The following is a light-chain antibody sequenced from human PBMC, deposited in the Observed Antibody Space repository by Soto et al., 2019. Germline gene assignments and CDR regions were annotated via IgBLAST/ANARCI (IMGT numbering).Light chain of an antibody. CDR1: SIDVGGYNY. CDR3: SSYTGSAALVI. Sequence: QSVLTQPASVSGSLGQSLTISCTGTSIDVGGYNYVSWYQQHPGQAPKLLIYDVSHRPSGISYRFSGSKSGNTASLTISGLQAEDEADYYCSSYTGSAALVIFGGGTKLTVL. V-gene: IGLV2-14*03. J-gene: IGLJ2*01. CDR2: DVS.